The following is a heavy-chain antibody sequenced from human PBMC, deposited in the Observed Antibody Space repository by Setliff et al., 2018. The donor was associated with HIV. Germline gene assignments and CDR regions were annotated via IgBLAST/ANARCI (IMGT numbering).Heavy chain of an antibody. J-gene: IGHJ4*01. CDR1: GGSFSGYY. V-gene: IGHV4-34*01. CDR2: INHSGST. D-gene: IGHD2-15*01. CDR3: ARDGISGGAYPPYYFDY. Sequence: PSETLSLTCAVYGGSFSGYYWSWIRQPPGKGLEWIGEINHSGSTNYNPSLKSRVTISLDTSKNQFSLKLSSVTAADTAVYYCARDGISGGAYPPYYFDYWGHGTLVTVSS.